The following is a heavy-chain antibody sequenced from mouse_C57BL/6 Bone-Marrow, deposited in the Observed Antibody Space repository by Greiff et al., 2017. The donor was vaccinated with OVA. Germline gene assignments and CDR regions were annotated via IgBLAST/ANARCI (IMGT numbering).Heavy chain of an antibody. CDR1: GFSLTSYG. D-gene: IGHD1-1*01. CDR3: AKGHYYGSPWYFDV. CDR2: IWSGGST. J-gene: IGHJ1*03. V-gene: IGHV2-4*01. Sequence: QVQLQQSGPGLVQPSQSLSITCTASGFSLTSYGVHWVRQPPGKGLEWLGVIWSGGSTDYNAAFISRLGISKDNSKSQVFFKMNSLQAEDTAIYYCAKGHYYGSPWYFDVWGTGTTVTVSS.